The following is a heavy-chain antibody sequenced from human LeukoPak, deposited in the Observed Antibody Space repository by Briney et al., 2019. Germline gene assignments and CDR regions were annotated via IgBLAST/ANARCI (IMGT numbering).Heavy chain of an antibody. D-gene: IGHD3-22*01. CDR1: GGSISSGGYY. J-gene: IGHJ4*02. CDR2: IYYSGST. CDR3: ARDSPYYYDSSGYYSYYFDY. V-gene: IGHV4-31*03. Sequence: PSETLSLTCTVSGGSISSGGYYWSWIRQHPGKGLEWIGYIYYSGSTYYNPSLKSRVTISVDTSKNQFSLKLSSVTAADTAVYYCARDSPYYYDSSGYYSYYFDYWGQGTLVTVSS.